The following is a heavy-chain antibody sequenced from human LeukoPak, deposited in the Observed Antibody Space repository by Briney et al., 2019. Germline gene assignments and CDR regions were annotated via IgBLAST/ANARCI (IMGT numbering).Heavy chain of an antibody. CDR3: ARLGSYWDYYYYMDV. CDR2: IYYSGST. D-gene: IGHD1-26*01. Sequence: SETLSLTCTVSGVSISSSSYYWGWIRQPPGKGLEWIGSIYYSGSTYYNPSLKSRVTISVDTSKNQFSLKLSPVTAADTAVYYCARLGSYWDYYYYMDVWGKGTTVTVSS. V-gene: IGHV4-39*01. CDR1: GVSISSSSYY. J-gene: IGHJ6*03.